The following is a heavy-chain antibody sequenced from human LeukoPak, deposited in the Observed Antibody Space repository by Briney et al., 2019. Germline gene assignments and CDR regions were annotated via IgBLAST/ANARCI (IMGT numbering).Heavy chain of an antibody. CDR1: GFSSYW. V-gene: IGHV3-7*01. CDR3: TTGGTSYPLLDY. J-gene: IGHJ4*02. D-gene: IGHD2-2*01. CDR2: INQNGGEK. Sequence: GGSLRLSCAASGFSSYWMSWARQAPGKGLEWVANINQNGGEKYYVDSVKGRFTISRDTAKNSLYLQMNTLRAEDTAVYYCTTGGTSYPLLDYWGQGTLVTVSS.